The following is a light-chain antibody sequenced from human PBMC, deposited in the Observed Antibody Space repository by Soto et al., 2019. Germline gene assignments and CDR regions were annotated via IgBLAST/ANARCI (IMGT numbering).Light chain of an antibody. J-gene: IGLJ3*02. V-gene: IGLV1-47*01. Sequence: QSVLTQAPSASGTPGQRVTISCSGSSSNIGSNYVYWYQQLPGTAPKVLIYRNNQRPSGVPDRFPGSKSGTSASLAISGLRSEDEVDYYCAAWDDSLSGRVFGGGTKLTVL. CDR2: RNN. CDR1: SSNIGSNY. CDR3: AAWDDSLSGRV.